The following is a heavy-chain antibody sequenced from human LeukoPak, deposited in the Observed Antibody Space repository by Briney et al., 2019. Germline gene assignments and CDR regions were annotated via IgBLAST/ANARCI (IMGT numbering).Heavy chain of an antibody. J-gene: IGHJ4*02. CDR3: VSSSEIDY. D-gene: IGHD6-6*01. V-gene: IGHV4-34*03. Sequence: SETLSLTCAVYGGSFSGYYWSWIRQPPGKGLEWIGEINHSGSTNYNPSLKSRVTISVDTSKNQFSLKLSSVTAADTAVYYCVSSSEIDYWGQGTLVTVSS. CDR2: INHSGST. CDR1: GGSFSGYY.